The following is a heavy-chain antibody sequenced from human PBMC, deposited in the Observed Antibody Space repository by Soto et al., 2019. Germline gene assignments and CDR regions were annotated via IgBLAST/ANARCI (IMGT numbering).Heavy chain of an antibody. CDR3: ARDLPKYCSGGSCYSGAFDI. D-gene: IGHD2-15*01. CDR2: IYYSGST. CDR1: GGSTSSGGYS. V-gene: IGHV4-31*03. J-gene: IGHJ3*02. Sequence: SETLSLTCTVSGGSTSSGGYSWSWIRQHPGKGLEWIGYIYYSGSTYYNPSLKSRVTISVDTSKNQFSLKLSSVTAADTAVYYCARDLPKYCSGGSCYSGAFDIWGQGTMVTVSS.